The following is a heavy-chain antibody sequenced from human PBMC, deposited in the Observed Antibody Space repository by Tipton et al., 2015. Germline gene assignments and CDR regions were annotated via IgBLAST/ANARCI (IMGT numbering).Heavy chain of an antibody. Sequence: SLRLSCVASGFPFSAHGLNWVRQAPGKGLEWVSSISASGGDTFYTGSVQGRFTISRDNSKNTLYLQMSSLRAEDTAVYYCASGGSALDLWGQGTMVTVSS. J-gene: IGHJ3*01. V-gene: IGHV3-23*01. CDR2: ISASGGDT. CDR1: GFPFSAHG. CDR3: ASGGSALDL. D-gene: IGHD6-25*01.